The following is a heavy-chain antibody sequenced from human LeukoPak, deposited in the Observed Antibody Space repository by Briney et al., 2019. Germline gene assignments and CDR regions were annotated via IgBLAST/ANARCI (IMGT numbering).Heavy chain of an antibody. CDR2: INWNGGST. CDR1: GFTFDDYG. J-gene: IGHJ3*02. V-gene: IGHV3-20*04. Sequence: GGSLRLSCAASGFTFDDYGMSWVRQAPGKGLEWVSGINWNGGSTGYADSVKGRFTISRGNAKNSLYLQMNSLRAEDTALYYCARDGLYDSSGYYPMDDFDIWGQGTMVTVSS. D-gene: IGHD3-22*01. CDR3: ARDGLYDSSGYYPMDDFDI.